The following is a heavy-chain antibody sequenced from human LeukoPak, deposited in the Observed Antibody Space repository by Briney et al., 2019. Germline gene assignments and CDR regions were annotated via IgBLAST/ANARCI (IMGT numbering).Heavy chain of an antibody. CDR1: GYTFTSYD. V-gene: IGHV1-8*01. CDR3: ARGLPEGGCSGGSCYFAHYYYYYMDV. D-gene: IGHD2-15*01. Sequence: APVKVSCKASGYTFTSYDINWVRQATGQGLEWMGWMNPNSGNTGYAQKFQGRVTMTRNTSISTAYMELSSLRSEDTAVYYCARGLPEGGCSGGSCYFAHYYYYYMDVWGKGTTVTISS. CDR2: MNPNSGNT. J-gene: IGHJ6*03.